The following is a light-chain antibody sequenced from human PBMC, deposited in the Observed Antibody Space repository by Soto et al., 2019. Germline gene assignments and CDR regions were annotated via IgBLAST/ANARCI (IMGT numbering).Light chain of an antibody. CDR3: QQYGSSPGT. CDR1: QSVSSSY. V-gene: IGKV3-20*01. Sequence: EIVLTQSPGTLSLSPGERATLSCRASQSVSSSYLAWYQQKPGQAPRLLIYGASSRATGIPDRFSGSGSGIDFTRTISRLEPEYFAVYYCQQYGSSPGTFGQGTKVEIK. J-gene: IGKJ1*01. CDR2: GAS.